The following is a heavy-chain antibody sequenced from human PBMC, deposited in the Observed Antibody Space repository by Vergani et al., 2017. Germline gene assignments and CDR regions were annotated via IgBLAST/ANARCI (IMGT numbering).Heavy chain of an antibody. D-gene: IGHD2-2*02. CDR3: AREMSDIVVVPAAIHYYYYGMDV. J-gene: IGHJ6*02. V-gene: IGHV1-18*04. CDR1: GYTFTSYG. CDR2: ISAYNGNT. Sequence: QVQLVQSGAEVKKPGASVKVSCKASGYTFTSYGISWVRQAPGQGLEWMGWISAYNGNTNYAQKLQGRVTMTTDTSTSTAYMELRSRRSDDTAVYYCAREMSDIVVVPAAIHYYYYGMDVWGQGTTVTVSS.